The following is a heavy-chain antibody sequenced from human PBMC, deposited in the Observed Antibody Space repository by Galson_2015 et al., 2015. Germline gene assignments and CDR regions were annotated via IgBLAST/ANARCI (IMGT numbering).Heavy chain of an antibody. CDR1: GFTFTSSA. V-gene: IGHV1-58*01. CDR3: ATVPYYYDSSGRAAEFDY. D-gene: IGHD3-22*01. J-gene: IGHJ4*02. Sequence: SVKVSCKASGFTFTSSAVQWVRQARGQRLEWIGWIVVGSGNTNYAQKFQERVTITREMSTSTAYMELSSLRSEDTAVDYCATVPYYYDSSGRAAEFDYWGQGTLVTVSS. CDR2: IVVGSGNT.